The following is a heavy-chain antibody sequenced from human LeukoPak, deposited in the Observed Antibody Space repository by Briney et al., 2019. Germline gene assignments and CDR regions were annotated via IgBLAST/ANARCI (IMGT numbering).Heavy chain of an antibody. CDR3: AKDPTHYRVWDDYDSTVLSY. J-gene: IGHJ4*02. Sequence: PGGSLRLSCTASGFSFSVYEMNWVRQAPGKGLEWISYMSGSGSTIYYADSVKGRFTISRDNSKNTLYLQMNSLRAADTAVYYCAKDPTHYRVWDDYDSTVLSYWGQGTLVTVSS. CDR1: GFSFSVYE. CDR2: MSGSGSTI. D-gene: IGHD3-22*01. V-gene: IGHV3-48*03.